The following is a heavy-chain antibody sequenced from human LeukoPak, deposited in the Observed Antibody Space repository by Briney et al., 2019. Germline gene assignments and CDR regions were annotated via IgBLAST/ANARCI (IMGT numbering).Heavy chain of an antibody. CDR2: IFYSGNT. J-gene: IGHJ3*02. CDR1: GGSVSRHY. D-gene: IGHD3/OR15-3a*01. Sequence: SETLSLTCTVSGGSVSRHYWSWVRQSPGGGLEWVGYIFYSGNTNYNPSLQSRVTISLDTSKNQFSLRLTAVTAADTAVYYCARGVTFGCTFEIWGQGTMVGVSS. V-gene: IGHV4-59*02. CDR3: ARGVTFGCTFEI.